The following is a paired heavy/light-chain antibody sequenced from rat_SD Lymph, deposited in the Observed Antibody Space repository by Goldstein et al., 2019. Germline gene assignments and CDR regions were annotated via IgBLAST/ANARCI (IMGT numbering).Heavy chain of an antibody. CDR1: GYTFTSYD. Sequence: QVQLQQSGAELAKPGSSVKISCKASGYTFTSYDISWIKQTTGQGLEYIGYINTGSGGTYYNEKFKGKATLTVDKSSSTAFMQLSSLTPEDTAVYYCARQAMMVIITPFDYWGQGVMVTVSS. J-gene: IGHJ2*01. D-gene: IGHD1-12*03. V-gene: IGHV1-57*01. CDR2: INTGSGGT. CDR3: ARQAMMVIITPFDY.
Light chain of an antibody. CDR2: RAS. CDR3: QQSRESPPT. J-gene: IGKJ1*01. CDR1: QSVSISRYNL. Sequence: DIVLTQSPALAVSLGQRATISCRASQSVSISRYNLMHWYQQKPGQQPKLLIYRASNLASGIPARFSGSGSGTDFTLTINPVQADDIATYYCQQSRESPPTFGGGTKLELK. V-gene: IGKV3S19*01.